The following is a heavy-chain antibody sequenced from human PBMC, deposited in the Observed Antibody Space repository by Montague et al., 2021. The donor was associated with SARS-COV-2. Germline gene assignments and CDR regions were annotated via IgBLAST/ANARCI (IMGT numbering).Heavy chain of an antibody. Sequence: SETLSLTCTVSGGSISSSSYYWGWIRQPPGKGLEWIGSIYYSGSTYYNPSLKSRVTISVDTSKNQFSLKLSSVTAADTAVYYCASERIYGSVSYYNPLLLVGYWGQGTLVTVSS. CDR2: IYYSGST. J-gene: IGHJ4*02. CDR1: GGSISSSSYY. CDR3: ASERIYGSVSYYNPLLLVGY. V-gene: IGHV4-39*01. D-gene: IGHD3-10*01.